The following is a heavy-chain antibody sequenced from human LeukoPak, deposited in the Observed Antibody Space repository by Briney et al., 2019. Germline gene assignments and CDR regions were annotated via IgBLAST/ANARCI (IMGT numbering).Heavy chain of an antibody. CDR3: ARRGYNYGYGWFDP. CDR1: GDSIRSTDYC. V-gene: IGHV4-39*02. Sequence: PAETLSLTCTVSGDSIRSTDYCWGWIRPPPGKGLEWIGNIYYCGSTYYNPSLESRVTISVDTSKNHFSLKLTSVAAADTAVYYCARRGYNYGYGWFDPWGQGNLVTVSS. J-gene: IGHJ5*02. CDR2: IYYCGST. D-gene: IGHD5-18*01.